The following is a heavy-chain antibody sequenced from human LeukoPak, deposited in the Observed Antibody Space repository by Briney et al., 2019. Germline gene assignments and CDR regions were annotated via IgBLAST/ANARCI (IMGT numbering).Heavy chain of an antibody. CDR3: ARGPQAAARPGVYYYYYYMDV. J-gene: IGHJ6*03. V-gene: IGHV5-51*01. CDR1: GYSFTSYW. D-gene: IGHD6-6*01. CDR2: IYPGDSDT. Sequence: GESLKISCKGSGYSFTSYWIGWVRPMPGKGLEWMGIIYPGDSDTRYSPSFQGQVTISADKSISTAYLQWSSLKASDTAMYYCARGPQAAARPGVYYYYYYMDVWGKGTTVTVSS.